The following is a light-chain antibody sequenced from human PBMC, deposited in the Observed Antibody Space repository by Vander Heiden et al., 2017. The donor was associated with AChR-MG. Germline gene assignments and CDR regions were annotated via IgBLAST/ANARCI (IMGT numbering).Light chain of an antibody. CDR1: DH. CDR3: SAREDSLSYASWV. Sequence: QSVLTQPPSASGTPGQRVTIPSSGRDHIYWFQQLPGAAPNILIYMNNKRHAGVSDGFSGSRSGTSASMAISGLRSDDEAHDYWSAREDSLSYASWVFGGGTKVTVL. CDR2: MNN. V-gene: IGLV1-47*01. J-gene: IGLJ3*02.